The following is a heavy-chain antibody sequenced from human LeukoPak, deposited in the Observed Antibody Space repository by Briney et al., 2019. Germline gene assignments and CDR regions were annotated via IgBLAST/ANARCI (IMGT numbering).Heavy chain of an antibody. Sequence: SETLSLTCTVSGGSISSYYWSWIRQPPGKGLEWIGYIYYSGSTNYNPSLKSRVTVSVDKSKNQFSLKLSSVTAADTAVYYCAGARYYYDSSGYIDYWGQGTLVTVSS. J-gene: IGHJ4*02. CDR1: GGSISSYY. D-gene: IGHD3-22*01. CDR3: AGARYYYDSSGYIDY. CDR2: IYYSGST. V-gene: IGHV4-59*12.